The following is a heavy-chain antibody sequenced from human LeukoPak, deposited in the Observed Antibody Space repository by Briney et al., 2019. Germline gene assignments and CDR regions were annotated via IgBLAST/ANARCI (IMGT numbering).Heavy chain of an antibody. Sequence: ASVKVSCKASGYTFTSYGISWVRQAPGQGLEWMGWISAYNGNTNYAQKLQGRVTMTTDTSTSTAYMELRSLRSDDTAVYYCARDFLLEYYYDSSGYGYNWFDPWGQGTLVTVSS. CDR1: GYTFTSYG. J-gene: IGHJ5*02. D-gene: IGHD3-22*01. CDR2: ISAYNGNT. CDR3: ARDFLLEYYYDSSGYGYNWFDP. V-gene: IGHV1-18*01.